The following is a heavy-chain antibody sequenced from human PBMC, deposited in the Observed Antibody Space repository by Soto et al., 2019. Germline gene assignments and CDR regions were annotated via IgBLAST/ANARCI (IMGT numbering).Heavy chain of an antibody. D-gene: IGHD6-13*01. Sequence: ASVKVSCKASGYTFTSYDINWVRQATGQGLEWMGWMNPNSGNTGYAQKFQGRVTMTRNTSISTAYMELSSLRSEDTAVYYCARGGGIAAAGPYYYYYMDVWGKGTTVIVSS. V-gene: IGHV1-8*02. CDR2: MNPNSGNT. CDR3: ARGGGIAAAGPYYYYYMDV. J-gene: IGHJ6*03. CDR1: GYTFTSYD.